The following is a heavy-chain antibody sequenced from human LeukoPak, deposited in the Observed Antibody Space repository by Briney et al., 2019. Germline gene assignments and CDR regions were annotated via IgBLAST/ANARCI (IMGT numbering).Heavy chain of an antibody. CDR2: IKQDGIEK. J-gene: IGHJ6*02. CDR3: ARYQGGGWDV. Sequence: GGSLRLSCAASGFTFSSYWMSWVRQAPGKGLEWVANIKQDGIEKYYVGSVQGRFTISRDNARNSLYLQMNSLRAEDTAVYYCARYQGGGWDVWGQGTTVTVSS. D-gene: IGHD6-25*01. CDR1: GFTFSSYW. V-gene: IGHV3-7*01.